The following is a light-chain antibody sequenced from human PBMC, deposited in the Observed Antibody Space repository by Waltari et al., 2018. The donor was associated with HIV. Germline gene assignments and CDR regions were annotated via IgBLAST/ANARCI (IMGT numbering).Light chain of an antibody. V-gene: IGLV2-18*02. CDR1: SSDVATYNL. J-gene: IGLJ3*02. CDR2: EVS. CDR3: SSYTSSSTWV. Sequence: QSALTQPPSVSGSPGQSVTISCTRTSSDVATYNLVSWYQQPPGTAPKLMSYEVSHRPSGVPDRFSGSKSGNTASLTISGLQAEDEADYYCSSYTSSSTWVFGGGTKLTVL.